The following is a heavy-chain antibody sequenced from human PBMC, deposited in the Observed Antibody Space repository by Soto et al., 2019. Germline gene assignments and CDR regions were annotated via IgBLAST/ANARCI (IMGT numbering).Heavy chain of an antibody. Sequence: QVQLVESGGGLVKPGGSLRLSCTGSGFIFSDYMTWIRQAPGKGLERVSYISGSGAYTKYADSLRGRFTISRDNAKNSLWLQIHRIRADDTAVYYCARSSGWRHVVGYKYGLEVWGQGTTVIVSS. CDR2: ISGSGAYT. D-gene: IGHD5-18*01. CDR1: GFIFSDY. J-gene: IGHJ6*02. V-gene: IGHV3-11*06. CDR3: ARSSGWRHVVGYKYGLEV.